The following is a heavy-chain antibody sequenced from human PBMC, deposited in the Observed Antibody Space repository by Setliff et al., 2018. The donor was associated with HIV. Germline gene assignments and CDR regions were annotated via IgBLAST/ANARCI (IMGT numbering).Heavy chain of an antibody. CDR3: ARRAGSDYFTIFDY. Sequence: SETLSLTCAVYGGSFSGYYWSWVRQSPGKGLEWLGEINHSGSTNYNPSLKSRVTILGDTSKNQFSLKLSSVTAADTAVYYCARRAGSDYFTIFDYWGQGTLVTVSS. CDR1: GGSFSGYY. J-gene: IGHJ4*02. CDR2: INHSGST. D-gene: IGHD3-10*01. V-gene: IGHV4-34*01.